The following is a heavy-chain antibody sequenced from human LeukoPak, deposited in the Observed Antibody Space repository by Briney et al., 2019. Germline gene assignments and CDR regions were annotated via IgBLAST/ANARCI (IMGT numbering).Heavy chain of an antibody. Sequence: PGRSLTLSCAASGFTFSSNGMQWVRQAPGKGLEWVALIWYDGSKIYYADSVKGRFTISRDNSENTLYLQLNSLRAEDTAIYYCARLQGVSTFDYWGQGTLVTVSS. CDR3: ARLQGVSTFDY. V-gene: IGHV3-33*01. CDR1: GFTFSSNG. J-gene: IGHJ4*02. CDR2: IWYDGSKI. D-gene: IGHD5/OR15-5a*01.